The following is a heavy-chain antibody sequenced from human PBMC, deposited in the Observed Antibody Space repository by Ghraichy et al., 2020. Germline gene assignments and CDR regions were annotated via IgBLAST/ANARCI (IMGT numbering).Heavy chain of an antibody. Sequence: GGSLRLSCAASGFTFSSYSMNWVRQAPGKGLEWVSYISSSSSTIYYADSVKGRFTISRDNAKNSLYLQMNSLRDEDTAVYYCASIAAAYYYYYGMDVWGQGTTVTVSS. CDR3: ASIAAAYYYYYGMDV. CDR1: GFTFSSYS. J-gene: IGHJ6*02. V-gene: IGHV3-48*02. CDR2: ISSSSSTI. D-gene: IGHD6-13*01.